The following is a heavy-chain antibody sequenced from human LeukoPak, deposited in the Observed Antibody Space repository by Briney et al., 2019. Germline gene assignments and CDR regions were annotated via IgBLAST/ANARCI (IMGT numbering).Heavy chain of an antibody. CDR2: ISSSSSTI. CDR3: ARESGPFRCSWYTAYYYYYMDV. V-gene: IGHV3-48*02. Sequence: PGGSLRLSCAASGFTFSSYSMNWVRQAPGKGLEWVSYISSSSSTIYYADSVKGRFTISRDNAKNSLYLQMNSLRDEDTAVYYCARESGPFRCSWYTAYYYYYMDVWGKGTTVTVSS. J-gene: IGHJ6*03. CDR1: GFTFSSYS. D-gene: IGHD2-2*02.